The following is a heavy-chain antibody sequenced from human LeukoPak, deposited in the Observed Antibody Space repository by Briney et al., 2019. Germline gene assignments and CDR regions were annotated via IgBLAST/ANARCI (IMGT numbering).Heavy chain of an antibody. CDR3: ARDSRVPDGSNHYFDY. CDR1: GASISSYY. D-gene: IGHD2-2*01. Sequence: SETLSLTCTVSGASISSYYWSWIRQPPGKGLEWIGYIYYSGSTNYNPSLKSRVTISVDTSKNQFSLNLSSVTAADTAVYYCARDSRVPDGSNHYFDYWGQGTLVTVSS. V-gene: IGHV4-59*01. CDR2: IYYSGST. J-gene: IGHJ4*02.